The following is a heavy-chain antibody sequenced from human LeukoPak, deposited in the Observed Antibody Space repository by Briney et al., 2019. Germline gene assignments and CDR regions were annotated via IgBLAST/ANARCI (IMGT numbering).Heavy chain of an antibody. CDR2: ISAYNGNT. V-gene: IGHV1-18*01. J-gene: IGHJ4*02. D-gene: IGHD2-15*01. CDR3: ARDSGLSGGSWPLDY. CDR1: GYTFTSYG. Sequence: ASVKVSCKASGYTFTSYGISWVRQAPGQGLEWVGWISAYNGNTNYAQKLQGRVTMTTDTSTSTAYMELWSLRSDDTAVYYCARDSGLSGGSWPLDYWGQGTLVTISS.